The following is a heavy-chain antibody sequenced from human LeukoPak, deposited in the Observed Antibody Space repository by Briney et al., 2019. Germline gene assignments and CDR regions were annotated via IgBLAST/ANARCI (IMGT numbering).Heavy chain of an antibody. J-gene: IGHJ3*02. D-gene: IGHD3-10*01. V-gene: IGHV3-74*01. CDR2: INDDGSGT. CDR3: ARESYGSGSYLVDI. CDR1: GFTFSSYW. Sequence: PGGSLRLSCAASGFTFSSYWMHWVRQAPGQGPVWVSRINDDGSGTGSADSVKGRFTISRDNAKNTLYLQMNSLRAEDTAVYYCARESYGSGSYLVDIWGQGTMVTVSS.